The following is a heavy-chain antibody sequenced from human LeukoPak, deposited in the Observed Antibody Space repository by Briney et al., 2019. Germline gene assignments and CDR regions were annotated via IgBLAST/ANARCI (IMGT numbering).Heavy chain of an antibody. CDR3: ARDLSSWARAAAGTYWFYP. D-gene: IGHD6-13*01. J-gene: IGHJ5*02. CDR2: IYYSGST. Sequence: SETLSLTCTVSGGSISSYYWSWIRQPPGKGLEWIGYIYYSGSTNYNPSLKSRVPISVDTSKNQFSLKLSSVTAADTAVYYCARDLSSWARAAAGTYWFYPWGQGTLVTLSS. CDR1: GGSISSYY. V-gene: IGHV4-59*01.